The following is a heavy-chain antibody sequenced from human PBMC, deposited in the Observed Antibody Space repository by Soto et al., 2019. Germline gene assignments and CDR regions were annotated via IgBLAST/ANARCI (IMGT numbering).Heavy chain of an antibody. J-gene: IGHJ5*02. Sequence: PSETLSLTCAVYGGSFSGYYWSWIRQPPGKGLEWIGEINHSGSTNYNPSLKSRVTISVDTSKNQFSLKLSSVTAADTAVYYCARGYPHVLLRFGDSWFDPWGQGTLVTVSS. V-gene: IGHV4-34*01. D-gene: IGHD3-10*01. CDR2: INHSGST. CDR3: ARGYPHVLLRFGDSWFDP. CDR1: GGSFSGYY.